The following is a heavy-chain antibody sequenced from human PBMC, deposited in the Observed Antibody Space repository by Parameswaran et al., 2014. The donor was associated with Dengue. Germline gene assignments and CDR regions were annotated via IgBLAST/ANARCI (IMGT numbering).Heavy chain of an antibody. CDR2: IKKDGSEK. CDR3: ASRIELWLDGMDV. D-gene: IGHD5-18*01. Sequence: VRQAPGKGLEWVANIKKDGSEKNYVDSVKGRFTISRDNAKNSLYLQMNSLRVEDTAVYYCASRIELWLDGMDVWGQGTTVTVSS. J-gene: IGHJ6*02. V-gene: IGHV3-7*01.